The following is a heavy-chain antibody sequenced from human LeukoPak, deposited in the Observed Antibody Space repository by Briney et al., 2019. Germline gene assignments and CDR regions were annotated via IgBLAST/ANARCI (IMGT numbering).Heavy chain of an antibody. J-gene: IGHJ4*02. CDR1: GGTFSSYA. Sequence: SVTVSCKASGGTFSSYAISWVRQAPGQGLEWMGGIIPIFGTANYAQKFQGRVTITADESTSTAYMELSSLRSEDTAVYYCASGPNWGTNFYYFDYWGQGTLVTVSS. V-gene: IGHV1-69*13. CDR2: IIPIFGTA. CDR3: ASGPNWGTNFYYFDY. D-gene: IGHD3-16*01.